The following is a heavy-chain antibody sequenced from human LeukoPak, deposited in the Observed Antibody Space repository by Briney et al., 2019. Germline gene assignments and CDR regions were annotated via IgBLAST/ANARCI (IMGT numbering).Heavy chain of an antibody. CDR1: DYSISSAYY. V-gene: IGHV4-38-2*01. CDR2: ISHSGST. CDR3: ARHGVSGYDSSGYLGSSFFDS. J-gene: IGHJ4*02. D-gene: IGHD3-22*01. Sequence: PSETLSLTXAVSDYSISSAYYWGWIRQPPRKGLEWIGGISHSGSTYYNPSLKSRVTISVDTSKNQFSLKLTSVTAADTAVYYCARHGVSGYDSSGYLGSSFFDSWGQGTLVTVSS.